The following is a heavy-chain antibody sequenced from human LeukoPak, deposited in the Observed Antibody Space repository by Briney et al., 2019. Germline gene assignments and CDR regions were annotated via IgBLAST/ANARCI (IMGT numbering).Heavy chain of an antibody. D-gene: IGHD6-13*01. J-gene: IGHJ6*03. V-gene: IGHV7-4-1*02. CDR1: GYTFTSYA. Sequence: ASVKVSCKASGYTFTSYAMNWVRQAPGQGLEWMGWINTNTGNPTYAQGFTGRFVFSLDTSVSTAYLQISSLKAEDTAVYYCAREAAAGRPPYYYYYYMDVWGKGTTVTISS. CDR2: INTNTGNP. CDR3: AREAAAGRPPYYYYYYMDV.